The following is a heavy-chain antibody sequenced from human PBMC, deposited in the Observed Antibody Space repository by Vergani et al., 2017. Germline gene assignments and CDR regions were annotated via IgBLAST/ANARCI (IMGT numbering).Heavy chain of an antibody. V-gene: IGHV4-34*01. CDR1: GGSFSGYY. CDR3: ARERYSSVIDY. CDR2: INHSGST. Sequence: QVQLPQWGAGLLKPSETLSLTCAVYGGSFSGYYWSWIRQPPGKGLEWIGEINHSGSTNYNPSLKSRVTISVDTSKNQFSLKLSSVTAADTAVYYCARERYSSVIDYWGQGTLVTVSS. J-gene: IGHJ4*02. D-gene: IGHD6-19*01.